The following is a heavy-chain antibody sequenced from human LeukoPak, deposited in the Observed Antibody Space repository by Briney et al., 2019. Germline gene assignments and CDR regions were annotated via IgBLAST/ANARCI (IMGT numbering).Heavy chain of an antibody. V-gene: IGHV5-51*03. CDR2: IYPGDSDT. Sequence: GESLKISCKASGYSFASYWIAWVRQMPGKGLEWMGIIYPGDSDTRCSPSFRGQVIISADESISTAFLQWSSLKTSDTAMYYCARAPTSLSNPYYFDYWGQGALVTVSS. D-gene: IGHD4-11*01. CDR1: GYSFASYW. CDR3: ARAPTSLSNPYYFDY. J-gene: IGHJ4*02.